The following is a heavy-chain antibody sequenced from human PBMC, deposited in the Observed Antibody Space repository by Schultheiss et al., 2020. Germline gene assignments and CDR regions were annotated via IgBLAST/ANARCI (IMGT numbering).Heavy chain of an antibody. CDR2: IYSGGST. D-gene: IGHD7-27*01. V-gene: IGHV3-53*01. Sequence: GGSLRLSCAASGFTVSSNYMSWVRQAPGKGLEWVSVIYSGGSTYYADSVKGRFTISRYNSKNTLYLQMNSLRAEDTAVYYCARGNWGSYYFDYWGQGTLVTVSS. CDR3: ARGNWGSYYFDY. J-gene: IGHJ4*02. CDR1: GFTVSSNY.